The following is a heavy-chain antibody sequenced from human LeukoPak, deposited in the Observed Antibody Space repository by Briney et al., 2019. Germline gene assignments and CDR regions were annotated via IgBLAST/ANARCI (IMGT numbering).Heavy chain of an antibody. J-gene: IGHJ4*02. D-gene: IGHD6-19*01. CDR2: IYYSGST. Sequence: SETLSLTCTVSGGSISSSSYYWGWIRQPPGKGLEWIGSIYYSGSTYYNPSLKSRITMSVDKSKSQFSLKLTSVTAADTALYYCAKKAVVGGFFDYWGQGLLVTVSS. CDR1: GGSISSSSYY. CDR3: AKKAVVGGFFDY. V-gene: IGHV4-39*07.